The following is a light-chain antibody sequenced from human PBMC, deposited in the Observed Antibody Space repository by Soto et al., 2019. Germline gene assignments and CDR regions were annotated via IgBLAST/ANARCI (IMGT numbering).Light chain of an antibody. CDR3: QQYGSPRT. CDR1: QSVSRSY. Sequence: EIVLPQSAGTLSLSPGASATLSCRASQSVSRSYLAWYQQKPGQAPRLLIYGASSRATGIPDSFSGSGSGTDFPLTIRRLEPEDFAVYDCQQYGSPRTFGQGTKVDIK. J-gene: IGKJ1*01. CDR2: GAS. V-gene: IGKV3-20*01.